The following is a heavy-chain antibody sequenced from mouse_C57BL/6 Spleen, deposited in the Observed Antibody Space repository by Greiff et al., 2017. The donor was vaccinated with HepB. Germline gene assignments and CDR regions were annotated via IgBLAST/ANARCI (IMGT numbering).Heavy chain of an antibody. CDR2: IRNKANGYTT. V-gene: IGHV7-3*01. J-gene: IGHJ2*01. CDR1: GFTFTDYY. CDR3: ARSELGRHFDY. Sequence: EVKLVESGGGLVQPGGSLSLSCAASGFTFTDYYMNWVRQPPGKALEWLGFIRNKANGYTTEYSASVKGRFTISRDNSQSILYLQMNALRAEDSATYYCARSELGRHFDYWGQGTTLTVSS. D-gene: IGHD4-1*01.